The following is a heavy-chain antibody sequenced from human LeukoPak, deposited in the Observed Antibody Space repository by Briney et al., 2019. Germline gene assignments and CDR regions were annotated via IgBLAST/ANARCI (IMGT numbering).Heavy chain of an antibody. D-gene: IGHD2-8*01. V-gene: IGHV3-53*01. CDR3: ARARWSDY. CDR1: GFTVSSNY. J-gene: IGHJ4*02. CDR2: IYSGGST. Sequence: RGSLRLSCAASGFTVSSNYMSWVRQAPGKGPEWVSVIYSGGSTYYADSVKGRFTISRDNSKNMLYLQMNSLRAEDTAVYYCARARWSDYWGQGTLVTVSS.